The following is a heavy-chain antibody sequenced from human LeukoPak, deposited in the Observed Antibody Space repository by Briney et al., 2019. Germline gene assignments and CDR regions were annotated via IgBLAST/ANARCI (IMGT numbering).Heavy chain of an antibody. Sequence: GRSLRLSCAASGFTFSSYGMHWVRQAPGKGLEWVAVIWFDGSNKYYADSVKGRFTISRDNSKNTLYLQMNSLRAEDTALYYCARNSPPYFFGSGSLWGQGTLVTVSS. CDR1: GFTFSSYG. D-gene: IGHD3-10*01. CDR3: ARNSPPYFFGSGSL. CDR2: IWFDGSNK. J-gene: IGHJ4*02. V-gene: IGHV3-33*01.